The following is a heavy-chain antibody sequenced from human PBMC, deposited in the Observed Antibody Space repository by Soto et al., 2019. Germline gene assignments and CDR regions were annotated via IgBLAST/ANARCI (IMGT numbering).Heavy chain of an antibody. CDR3: ARDLITSYGPPSILGY. D-gene: IGHD5-18*01. V-gene: IGHV3-21*01. Sequence: PGGSLRLSCAASGFTFSSYSMNWVRQAPGKGLEWVSSISSSSSYIYYADSVKGRFTISRDNAKNSLYLQMNSLRAEDTAVYYCARDLITSYGPPSILGYWGQGTLVTVS. CDR1: GFTFSSYS. J-gene: IGHJ4*02. CDR2: ISSSSSYI.